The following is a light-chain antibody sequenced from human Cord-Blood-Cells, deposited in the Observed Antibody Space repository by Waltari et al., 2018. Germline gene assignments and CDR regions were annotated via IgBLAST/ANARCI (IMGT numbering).Light chain of an antibody. CDR1: QSISSY. V-gene: IGKV1-39*01. J-gene: IGKJ1*01. Sequence: DIQMTQSPSSLSASVGDRVTITCRASQSISSYLNWYQQKPGRAPKLLIYAASSWQSGVPSRFSGSGSGTYFTLTISSLQPEDFATYYCQQSYRTRTFGQGTKVEIK. CDR2: AAS. CDR3: QQSYRTRT.